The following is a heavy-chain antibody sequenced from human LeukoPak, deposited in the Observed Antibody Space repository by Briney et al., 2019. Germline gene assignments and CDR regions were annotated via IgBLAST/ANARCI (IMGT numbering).Heavy chain of an antibody. D-gene: IGHD6-19*01. J-gene: IGHJ4*02. V-gene: IGHV3-48*01. CDR2: IGTSGLI. CDR1: GFTFSTYS. CDR3: ARDGQWLVLDY. Sequence: PGGSLRLFCAASGFTFSTYSMNWVRQAPGKGLEWVSYIGTSGLIYYGDSVKGRFTISRDNAKNSLYLQMNSLRAEDTAVYYCARDGQWLVLDYWGQGTLVTVSS.